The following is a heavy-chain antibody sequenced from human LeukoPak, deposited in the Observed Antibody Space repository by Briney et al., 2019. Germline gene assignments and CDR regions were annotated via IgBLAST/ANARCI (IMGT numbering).Heavy chain of an antibody. Sequence: PSETLSLTCTVSGGSISSSSYYWGWIRQPPGKGLEWIGSIYYSGSAYYNPSLKSRVTISVDTSKNQFSLKLSSVTAADTAVYYCARHPRILWFGELTLNWFDPWGQGTLVTVSS. V-gene: IGHV4-39*01. D-gene: IGHD3-10*01. J-gene: IGHJ5*02. CDR1: GGSISSSSYY. CDR3: ARHPRILWFGELTLNWFDP. CDR2: IYYSGSA.